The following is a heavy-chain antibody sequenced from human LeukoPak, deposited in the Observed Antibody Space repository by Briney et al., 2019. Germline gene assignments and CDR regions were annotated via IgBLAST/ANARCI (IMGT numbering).Heavy chain of an antibody. V-gene: IGHV3-23*01. Sequence: GGSLRLSCAASGFIVRSYAMTWVRQAPGKGLEWAASISGSGTTPYYAHSVEGRFTVSRDNAKNTLYLQMDTLRAEDTAVYYCLRGGVFDYWGQGILVTVSS. CDR1: GFIVRSYA. D-gene: IGHD2-8*01. CDR3: LRGGVFDY. J-gene: IGHJ4*02. CDR2: ISGSGTTP.